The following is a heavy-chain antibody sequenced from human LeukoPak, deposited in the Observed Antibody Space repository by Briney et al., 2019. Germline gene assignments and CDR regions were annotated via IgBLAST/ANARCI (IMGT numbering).Heavy chain of an antibody. CDR3: TTVYGDYYIRYYYYYMDV. J-gene: IGHJ6*03. CDR2: IKSKTDGGTT. CDR1: GFTFSSYS. V-gene: IGHV3-15*01. D-gene: IGHD4-17*01. Sequence: PGGSLRLSCAASGFTFSSYSMNWVRQAPGKGLEWVGRIKSKTDGGTTDYAAPVKGRFTISRDDSKNTLYLQMNSLKTEDTAVYYCTTVYGDYYIRYYYYYMDVWGKGTTVTVSS.